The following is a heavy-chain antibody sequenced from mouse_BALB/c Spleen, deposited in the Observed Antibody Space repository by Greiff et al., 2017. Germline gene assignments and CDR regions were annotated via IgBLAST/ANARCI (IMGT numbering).Heavy chain of an antibody. D-gene: IGHD1-1*01. CDR1: GFTFSSYA. Sequence: EVQLVESGGGLVKPGGSLKLSCAASGFTFSSYAMSWVRQTPEKRLEWVASISSGGSTYYPDSVKGRFTISRDNARNILYLQMSSLRSEDTAMYYCARGDYGSSPLDYWGQGTTLTVSS. J-gene: IGHJ2*01. CDR2: ISSGGST. V-gene: IGHV5-6-5*01. CDR3: ARGDYGSSPLDY.